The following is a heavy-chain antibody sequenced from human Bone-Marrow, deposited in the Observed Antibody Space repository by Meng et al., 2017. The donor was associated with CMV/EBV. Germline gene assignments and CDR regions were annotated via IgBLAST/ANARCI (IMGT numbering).Heavy chain of an antibody. Sequence: SETLSLTCTVSGGSISSSSYYWGWIRQPPGKGREWIGSIYYSGSTYYNPSLKSRVTISVDTSKNQFSLKLSSVTAADTAVYYCARAARITIFGVVTRKYYFDYWGQGTLVTVSS. D-gene: IGHD3-3*01. CDR2: IYYSGST. CDR3: ARAARITIFGVVTRKYYFDY. CDR1: GGSISSSSYY. V-gene: IGHV4-39*07. J-gene: IGHJ4*02.